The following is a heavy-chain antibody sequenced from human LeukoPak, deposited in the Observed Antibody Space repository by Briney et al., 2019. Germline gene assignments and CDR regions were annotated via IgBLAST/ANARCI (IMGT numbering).Heavy chain of an antibody. CDR2: FYHSGST. V-gene: IGHV4-38-2*02. CDR1: GYSMSNGYY. D-gene: IGHD3-10*01. CDR3: ASRMVRGGFDP. J-gene: IGHJ5*02. Sequence: SETLSLTCTVSGYSMSNGYYWGWIRQSPGKGLEWIGSFYHSGSTYYTASLKSRVTISVDTSKNHFSLKVNFVTAADTAVYYCASRMVRGGFDPWGQGTLVTVSS.